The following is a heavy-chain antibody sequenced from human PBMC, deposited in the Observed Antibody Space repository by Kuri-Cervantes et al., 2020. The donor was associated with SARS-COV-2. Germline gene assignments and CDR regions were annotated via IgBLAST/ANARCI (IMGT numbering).Heavy chain of an antibody. D-gene: IGHD6-13*01. J-gene: IGHJ6*02. CDR3: ARGMRYSSSWYYYYGMDV. V-gene: IGHV4-59*01. Sequence: GSLRLSCTVTGGSISSYYWSWIRQPPGKGLEWIGYIYYSGSTNYNPSLKSRVTISVDTSKNQFSLKLSSVTAADTAVYYCARGMRYSSSWYYYYGMDVWGQGTLVTVSS. CDR2: IYYSGST. CDR1: GGSISSYY.